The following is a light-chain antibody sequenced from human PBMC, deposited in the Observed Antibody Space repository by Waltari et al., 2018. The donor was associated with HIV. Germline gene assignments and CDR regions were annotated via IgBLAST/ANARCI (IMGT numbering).Light chain of an antibody. CDR1: SGSVARRPF. J-gene: IGLJ2*01. CDR2: DSE. CDR3: LLSYHGVRF. V-gene: IGLV7-46*01. Sequence: VVTQEPSLTVSPGGTVTLPCSSFSGSVARRPFPYWFPLKPGQAPRTLIYDSEKRHPLTPGRFSGSLDGDRAILTLSGALEEDEAEYFCLLSYHGVRFFGGGTRLTV.